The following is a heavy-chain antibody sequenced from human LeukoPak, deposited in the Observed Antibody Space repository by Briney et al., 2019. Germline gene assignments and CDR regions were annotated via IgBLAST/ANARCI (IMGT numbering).Heavy chain of an antibody. J-gene: IGHJ4*02. CDR3: AKEPPYSRSWGTFDY. CDR1: GFTFSSYA. D-gene: IGHD6-13*01. CDR2: MRGSGGST. Sequence: GGSLRLSCAASGFTFSSYAMSWVRQAPGKGLEWVSAMRGSGGSTYYADSVKGRFTISRDNSKNTLYLQMNSLRAADAALYYCAKEPPYSRSWGTFDYWGQGTLVTVSS. V-gene: IGHV3-23*01.